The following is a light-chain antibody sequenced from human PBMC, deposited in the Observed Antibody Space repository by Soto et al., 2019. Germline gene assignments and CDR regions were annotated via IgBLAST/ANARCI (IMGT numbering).Light chain of an antibody. CDR1: QSVSSSY. V-gene: IGKV3-20*01. J-gene: IGKJ5*01. CDR3: QQYGSSPPIT. Sequence: EIVLTQSPGTLSLSPGERATLSCRASQSVSSSYLAWYQQKPGQAPRLLLYGASSRATGIPDRFSGSGSGTDLTLTISRLEPEDFAVYYCQQYGSSPPITFGQGTRLEIK. CDR2: GAS.